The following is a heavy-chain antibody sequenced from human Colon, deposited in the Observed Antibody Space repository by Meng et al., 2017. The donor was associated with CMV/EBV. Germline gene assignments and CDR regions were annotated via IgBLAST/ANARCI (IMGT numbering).Heavy chain of an antibody. Sequence: QVQLQGSGPGLVKPSETLSLTCTVSGGSINSHYWSWLRQSPGKGLEWIGYIHYTGNTNYNPSLWGRLTITVDTSKSQFSLEFTSVTAADTAVYFCARSRVPYYFDSWGQGTLVTVS. CDR1: GGSINSHY. J-gene: IGHJ4*02. V-gene: IGHV4-59*08. CDR3: ARSRVPYYFDS. CDR2: IHYTGNT.